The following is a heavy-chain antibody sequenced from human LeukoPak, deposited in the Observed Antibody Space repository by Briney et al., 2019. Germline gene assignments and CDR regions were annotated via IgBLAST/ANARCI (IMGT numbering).Heavy chain of an antibody. Sequence: GGSLSLSCAASGFTFSSYSMNWVRQAPGKGLEWVSYISSSSNTIYYADSVRGRFTISRDNAKNSLYLQRNMLRAETTVVYYCARDHHRRLYDSQARDTFDIWGQGTMVTVSS. V-gene: IGHV3-48*01. D-gene: IGHD3-22*01. CDR2: ISSSSNTI. CDR3: ARDHHRRLYDSQARDTFDI. CDR1: GFTFSSYS. J-gene: IGHJ3*02.